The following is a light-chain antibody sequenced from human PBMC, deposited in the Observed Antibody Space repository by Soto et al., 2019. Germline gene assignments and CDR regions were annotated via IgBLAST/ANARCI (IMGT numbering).Light chain of an antibody. CDR3: PKYDIAPRT. Sequence: DIQMTQSPSSLSASVGDRVTITCRASQDINNYLAWYQQRPGKVPKLLIYAASTLQSGVPSRFSGSGSGTDFTLTISSLQTEDVATYYCPKYDIAPRTFGGGTKVEIK. V-gene: IGKV1-27*01. CDR2: AAS. CDR1: QDINNY. J-gene: IGKJ4*01.